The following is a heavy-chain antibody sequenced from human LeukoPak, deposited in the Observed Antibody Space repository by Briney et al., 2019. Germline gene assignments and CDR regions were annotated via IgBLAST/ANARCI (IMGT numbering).Heavy chain of an antibody. V-gene: IGHV1-18*01. CDR3: AREVWFGELSERTLDY. Sequence: ASVKVSCKASGYTFTSYGISWVRQAPGQGLEWMGWISAYNGNTNYAQKLQGRVTMTTDTSTSTAYMELRSLRSDDTAVYYCAREVWFGELSERTLDYWGQGTLVTFSS. D-gene: IGHD3-10*01. J-gene: IGHJ4*02. CDR2: ISAYNGNT. CDR1: GYTFTSYG.